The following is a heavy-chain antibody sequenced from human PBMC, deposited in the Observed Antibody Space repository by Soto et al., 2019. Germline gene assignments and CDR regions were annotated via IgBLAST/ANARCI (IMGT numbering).Heavy chain of an antibody. Sequence: GGSLRLSCAASGFTFSSYGMHWVRQAPGKGLEWVAVISYDGSNKYYADSVKGRFTISRDNSKNTLYLQMNSLRAEDTAVYYCAKDLRVVVAATRGDYYYYGMDVWGQGTTVTVSS. CDR1: GFTFSSYG. J-gene: IGHJ6*02. V-gene: IGHV3-30*18. D-gene: IGHD2-15*01. CDR3: AKDLRVVVAATRGDYYYYGMDV. CDR2: ISYDGSNK.